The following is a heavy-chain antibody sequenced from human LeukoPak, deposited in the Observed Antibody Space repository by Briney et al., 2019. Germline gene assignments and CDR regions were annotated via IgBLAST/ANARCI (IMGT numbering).Heavy chain of an antibody. Sequence: PSETLSLTCTVSGGSISSYYWSWIRQPPGKGLEWIGYIYYSGSTNYNPSLKSRVTISVDTSKNQFSLKLSSVTAADTAVYYCARLPKKLRWYLYYFDYWGQGTLVTVSS. D-gene: IGHD4-23*01. CDR1: GGSISSYY. J-gene: IGHJ4*02. V-gene: IGHV4-59*01. CDR2: IYYSGST. CDR3: ARLPKKLRWYLYYFDY.